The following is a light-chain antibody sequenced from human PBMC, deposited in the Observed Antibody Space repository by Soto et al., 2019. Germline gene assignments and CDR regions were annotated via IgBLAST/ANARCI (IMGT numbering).Light chain of an antibody. J-gene: IGKJ1*01. V-gene: IGKV3-20*01. Sequence: EIVLTQSPGTLSLSPGERATLSCRASQSVSRSYLAWYQQKPDQAPRLLIYGASSWATGIPDRFSGSGSGTDFTLTISRLEPEDFAVYYCQQYGSSPPWTFGQGTKVDIK. CDR2: GAS. CDR1: QSVSRSY. CDR3: QQYGSSPPWT.